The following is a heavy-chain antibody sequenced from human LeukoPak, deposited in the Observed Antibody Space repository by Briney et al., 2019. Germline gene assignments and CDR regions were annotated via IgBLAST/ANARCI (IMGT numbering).Heavy chain of an antibody. CDR2: IFHGGST. CDR1: GVAISSGNW. J-gene: IGHJ4*02. Sequence: SGTLSLTCTVSGVAISSGNWWSWVRQLPGKGLEWIGDIFHGGSTNSNPSLRSRVTMSEDKSKNQLSLKLSSVSAADTAVYYCASPNPVARNPLDHWGPGTLVPVSS. V-gene: IGHV4-4*02. D-gene: IGHD1-14*01. CDR3: ASPNPVARNPLDH.